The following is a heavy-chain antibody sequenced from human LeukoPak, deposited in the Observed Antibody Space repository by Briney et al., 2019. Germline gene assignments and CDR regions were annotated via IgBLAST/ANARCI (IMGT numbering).Heavy chain of an antibody. J-gene: IGHJ4*02. V-gene: IGHV3-23*01. CDR1: GFPFSSHG. CDR3: AKDGAWLRFDH. D-gene: IGHD5-12*01. CDR2: ISPGGGPT. Sequence: GGSLRLSCAGSGFPFSSHGMNWVRQAPGKGREWVSGISPGGGPTYYADSVKGRFTISRDDSKNTLYLQLKNLRAEDTAVYYCAKDGAWLRFDHWGQGILVTVSS.